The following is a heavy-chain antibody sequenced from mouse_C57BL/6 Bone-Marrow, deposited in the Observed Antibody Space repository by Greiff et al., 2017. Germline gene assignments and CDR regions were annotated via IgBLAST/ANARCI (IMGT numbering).Heavy chain of an antibody. Sequence: QVQLQQPGAELVRPGSSVKLSCKASGYTFTSYWMHWVKQRPIQGLEWIGNIDPSDSETHSNQKFKDKATLTVDKSSSTAYMQLSSLTSEDSAVYYCAREGLLRDAMDYWGQGTSVTVSS. V-gene: IGHV1-52*01. D-gene: IGHD1-1*01. CDR3: AREGLLRDAMDY. CDR2: IDPSDSET. J-gene: IGHJ4*01. CDR1: GYTFTSYW.